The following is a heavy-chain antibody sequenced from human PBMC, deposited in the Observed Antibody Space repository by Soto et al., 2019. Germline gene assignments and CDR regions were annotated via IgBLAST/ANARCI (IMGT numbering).Heavy chain of an antibody. CDR1: GYSFTSYW. V-gene: IGHV5-51*01. Sequence: PGESLKISCKGSGYSFTSYWIGWVRQMPGKGLEWMGIIYPGDSDTRYSPSFQGQVTISADKSISTAYLQWSSLKASDTAMYYCARSYSLSSGWYGRGNWGQGTLVTVSS. CDR2: IYPGDSDT. D-gene: IGHD6-19*01. J-gene: IGHJ4*02. CDR3: ARSYSLSSGWYGRGN.